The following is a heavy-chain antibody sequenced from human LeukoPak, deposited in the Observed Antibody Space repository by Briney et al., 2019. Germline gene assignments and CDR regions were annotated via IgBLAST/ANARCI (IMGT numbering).Heavy chain of an antibody. CDR3: AREAELERHFDY. Sequence: SETLSLTCTVSGGSISSSSYYWGWIRQPPGKGLEWIGSIYYSGSTYYNPSLKSRVTISVDTSKNQFSLRLSSVTAADTAVYYCAREAELERHFDYWGQGTLVTVSS. J-gene: IGHJ4*02. CDR2: IYYSGST. D-gene: IGHD1-1*01. CDR1: GGSISSSSYY. V-gene: IGHV4-39*02.